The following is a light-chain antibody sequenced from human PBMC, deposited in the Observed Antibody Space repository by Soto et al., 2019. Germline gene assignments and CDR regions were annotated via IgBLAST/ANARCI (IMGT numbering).Light chain of an antibody. J-gene: IGKJ2*01. CDR1: QSISSY. CDR3: QQSYSTPPYT. CDR2: AAS. Sequence: DIQMTQSPSSLSASVGDRVTITCRASQSISSYLNWYQQKPGKAPKLLIYAASSLQSGVPSRFSGSGSGTDSTLTISSLQPEDFATYYCQQSYSTPPYTFGQGPKLEIK. V-gene: IGKV1-39*01.